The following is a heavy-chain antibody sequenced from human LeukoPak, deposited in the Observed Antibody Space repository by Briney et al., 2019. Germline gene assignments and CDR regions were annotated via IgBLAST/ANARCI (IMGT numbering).Heavy chain of an antibody. J-gene: IGHJ4*02. V-gene: IGHV3-23*01. CDR2: MSANGDST. Sequence: GGSLRLSCAASGFTFSGYAMSWVRQAPGKGLEWVSAMSANGDSTYYVDSERGRFTISRDNSKNTLYLQMNSLRAEDTAVYYCAKVGDYSNYYDYWGQGTLVTVSS. CDR3: AKVGDYSNYYDY. CDR1: GFTFSGYA. D-gene: IGHD4-11*01.